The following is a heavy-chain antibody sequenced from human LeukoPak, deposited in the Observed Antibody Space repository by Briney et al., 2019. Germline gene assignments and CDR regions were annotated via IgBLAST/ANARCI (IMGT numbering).Heavy chain of an antibody. D-gene: IGHD5-18*01. Sequence: GGSLRLSCAASGFSFSDYYLNWIRQAPGKGLEWVSYMSSTGATIYYADSVKGRFTISRDNARNLLYLQMNSLRAEDTAVYYCARDSGGYSYDYWGQGTLVTVSS. CDR2: MSSTGATI. CDR1: GFSFSDYY. V-gene: IGHV3-11*01. J-gene: IGHJ4*02. CDR3: ARDSGGYSYDY.